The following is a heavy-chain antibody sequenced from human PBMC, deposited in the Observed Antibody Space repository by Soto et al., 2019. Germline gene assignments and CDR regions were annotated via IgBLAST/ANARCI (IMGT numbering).Heavy chain of an antibody. J-gene: IGHJ5*02. V-gene: IGHV1-69*06. CDR2: IIPIFGTA. D-gene: IGHD6-13*01. CDR3: ARGYSSSSRYWFDP. Sequence: TVTCKASGCTFSSYDISWVRQAPGQGLEWMGGIIPIFGTANYAQKFQGRVTITADKSTSTAYMELSSLRSEDTAVYYCARGYSSSSRYWFDPWGQGTLVTVSS. CDR1: GCTFSSYD.